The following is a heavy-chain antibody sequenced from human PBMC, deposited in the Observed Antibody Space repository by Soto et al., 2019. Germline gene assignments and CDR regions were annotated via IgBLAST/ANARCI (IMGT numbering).Heavy chain of an antibody. CDR2: ISTYNANT. CDR3: ARERDGSSWSSAESLQY. V-gene: IGHV1-18*01. Sequence: QVHLVQSRAEVMKPGASVKVSCKASGYIFSNYGISWVRQAPGQGLEWMGWISTYNANTYYAQKFQGRVTMTTDTSTSTAYMELRSLRSDDTAVFYCARERDGSSWSSAESLQYWGQGTLVTVSS. J-gene: IGHJ1*01. D-gene: IGHD6-13*01. CDR1: GYIFSNYG.